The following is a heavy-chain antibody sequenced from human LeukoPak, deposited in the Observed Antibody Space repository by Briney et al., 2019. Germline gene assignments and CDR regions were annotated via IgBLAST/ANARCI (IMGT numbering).Heavy chain of an antibody. CDR2: INPHTGDR. D-gene: IGHD2-8*02. V-gene: IGHV1-2*02. J-gene: IGHJ4*02. Sequence: ASVKVSCKASGYTFTSYGISWVRQAPGQGLEWMGWINPHTGDRKYAQRFQDRVILASDTSIKTVYMELLRLTSDDTAVYYCTRDWSGRHCTGHSCLSFDYWGRGALVSVSS. CDR1: GYTFTSYG. CDR3: TRDWSGRHCTGHSCLSFDY.